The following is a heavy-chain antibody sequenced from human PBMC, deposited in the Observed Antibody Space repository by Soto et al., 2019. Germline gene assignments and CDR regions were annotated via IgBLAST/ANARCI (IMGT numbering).Heavy chain of an antibody. CDR3: ARGPSSGCFDY. CDR2: INADNGNT. Sequence: QVQLVQSGAEVKKPGASVKVSCKASGYTFTFYTMHWLRQAPGQRLEWMGWINADNGNTYYSQKFQDRVTLTRDTSASTLYMELSSLTSEDTAVYYCARGPSSGCFDYWGQGTRVTVSS. D-gene: IGHD5-12*01. CDR1: GYTFTFYT. V-gene: IGHV1-3*01. J-gene: IGHJ4*02.